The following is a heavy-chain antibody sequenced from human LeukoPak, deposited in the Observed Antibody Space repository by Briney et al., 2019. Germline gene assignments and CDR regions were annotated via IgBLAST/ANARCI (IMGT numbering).Heavy chain of an antibody. CDR2: ISGSDDVI. J-gene: IGHJ6*02. CDR3: AKFMGGSGDYVSAFYYYALDV. V-gene: IGHV3-23*01. CDR1: GFTFSDSP. D-gene: IGHD3-10*02. Sequence: GGSLRLSCAASGFTFSDSPMNWVRQAPGKGLEWVSTISGSDDVIYSTDSVKGRFTVSRDNFKSTMYLQMDGLRAEDTATYYCAKFMGGSGDYVSAFYYYALDVWGQGTTVTVSS.